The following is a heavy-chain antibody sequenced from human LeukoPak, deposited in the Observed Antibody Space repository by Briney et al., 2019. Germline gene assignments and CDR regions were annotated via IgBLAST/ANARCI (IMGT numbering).Heavy chain of an antibody. J-gene: IGHJ6*02. CDR2: TYYRSKWYN. D-gene: IGHD4-17*01. CDR1: GDSVSSNSAA. V-gene: IGHV6-1*01. Sequence: SQTLSLTCAISGDSVSSNSAAWNWIRQSPSRGLEWLGRTYYRSKWYNDYAVSVKSRITINPDTSKNQFSLQLNSVTPEDTAVYYCARDLTTVGTPITAYPERYFYYRNDGLGQGTTVTVSS. CDR3: ARDLTTVGTPITAYPERYFYYRNDG.